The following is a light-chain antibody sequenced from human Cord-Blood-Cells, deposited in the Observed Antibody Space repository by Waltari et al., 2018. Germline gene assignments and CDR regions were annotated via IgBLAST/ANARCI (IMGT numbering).Light chain of an antibody. CDR1: QLARTL. Sequence: SYYLTHSPPLYVSPGQTASIPCPGPQLARTLVCWYQQKPGQSPVLVIYQDSKRPSGIPERFSGSNSGNTATLTISGTQAMDEADYYCQACDSSTAVFGTGTKVTVL. J-gene: IGLJ1*01. V-gene: IGLV3-1*01. CDR3: QACDSSTAV. CDR2: QDS.